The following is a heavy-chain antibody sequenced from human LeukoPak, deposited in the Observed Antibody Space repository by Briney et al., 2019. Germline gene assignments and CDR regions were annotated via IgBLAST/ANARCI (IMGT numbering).Heavy chain of an antibody. D-gene: IGHD4-11*01. CDR3: AKSSRMTTVTTLDY. CDR2: ISYDGSNK. Sequence: GSLRLSCAASGFTFSGYPIHWVRQAPGKGLEWVAVISYDGSNKYYADSVKGRFTISRDNSKNTLCLQMNSLRAEDTAVYYCAKSSRMTTVTTLDYWGQGTLVAVSS. J-gene: IGHJ4*02. V-gene: IGHV3-30-3*02. CDR1: GFTFSGYP.